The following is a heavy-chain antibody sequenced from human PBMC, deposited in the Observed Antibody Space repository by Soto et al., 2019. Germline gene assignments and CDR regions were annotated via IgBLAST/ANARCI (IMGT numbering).Heavy chain of an antibody. D-gene: IGHD6-19*01. J-gene: IGHJ1*01. CDR1: GFTVSSNY. CDR2: IYSGGST. Sequence: EVQLVESGGGLVQPGGSLRLSCAASGFTVSSNYMSWVRQAPGKGLEWVSVIYSGGSTYYADSVKGRFTISRHNSKNTLYLQMNSLRAEDTPVYYCARDLYSSGWESFQHLGQGTLVTVSS. V-gene: IGHV3-53*04. CDR3: ARDLYSSGWESFQH.